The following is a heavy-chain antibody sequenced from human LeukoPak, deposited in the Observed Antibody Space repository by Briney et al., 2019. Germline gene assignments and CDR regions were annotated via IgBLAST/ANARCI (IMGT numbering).Heavy chain of an antibody. J-gene: IGHJ4*02. V-gene: IGHV4-39*01. CDR3: SRNVPKIEMLTGFVRTAFDY. CDR1: RGSLSSSSYY. Sequence: PERLSPTCTVSRGSLSSSSYYWGWIRHPPGKGREWVVSIYVSASTYNNPSLKSRVSISVHTTKNPFCLKPSSLTPTHTAITFCSRNVPKIEMLTGFVRTAFDYWGQGTLVTVSS. D-gene: IGHD3-9*01. CDR2: IYVSAST.